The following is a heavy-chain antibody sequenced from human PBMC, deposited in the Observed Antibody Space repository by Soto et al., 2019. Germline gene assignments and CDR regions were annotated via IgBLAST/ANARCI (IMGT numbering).Heavy chain of an antibody. CDR3: ARGIRSTRDYYGMDV. CDR2: ISAYNGNT. D-gene: IGHD4-17*01. Sequence: RASVKVSCKASGYTFTSYGISWVRQAPGQGLEWMGWISAYNGNTNYAQKLQGRVTMTTDTSTSTAYMELRSLRSDDTAVYYCARGIRSTRDYYGMDVWGQGTTVTVSS. CDR1: GYTFTSYG. V-gene: IGHV1-18*01. J-gene: IGHJ6*02.